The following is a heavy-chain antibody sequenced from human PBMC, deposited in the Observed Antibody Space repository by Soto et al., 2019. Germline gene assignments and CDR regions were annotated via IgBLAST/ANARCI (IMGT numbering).Heavy chain of an antibody. CDR2: ISAYTGDT. V-gene: IGHV1-18*01. Sequence: GAPVEVSCKASGDNFRDCGVSWVLQAPGQGLEWIGWISAYTGDTHYAQKFQGTLTMTTDTSTSTGYMELRSLRSDDPAVYYCARAPVYGDHAYRGQGTSVPVSS. D-gene: IGHD4-17*01. J-gene: IGHJ4*02. CDR3: ARAPVYGDHAY. CDR1: GDNFRDCG.